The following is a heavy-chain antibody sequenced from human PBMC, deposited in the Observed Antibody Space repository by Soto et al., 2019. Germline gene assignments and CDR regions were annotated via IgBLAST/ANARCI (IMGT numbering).Heavy chain of an antibody. CDR1: GFTFSSYA. V-gene: IGHV3-23*01. J-gene: IGHJ6*02. D-gene: IGHD2-2*01. CDR2: ISGSGGST. Sequence: QPGGSLRLSCAASGFTFSSYAMSWVRQAPGKGLEWVSAISGSGGSTYYADSVKGRFTISRDNSKNTLYLQMNSLRAEDTAVYYCAKDWGYCSSTSCWGPYYYYYGMDVWGQGTTVTVSS. CDR3: AKDWGYCSSTSCWGPYYYYYGMDV.